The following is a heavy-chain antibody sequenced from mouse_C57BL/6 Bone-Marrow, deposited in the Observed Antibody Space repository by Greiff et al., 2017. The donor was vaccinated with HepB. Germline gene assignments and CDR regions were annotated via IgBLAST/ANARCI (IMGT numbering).Heavy chain of an antibody. Sequence: QVQLQQSGPGLVQPSQRLSITCTVSGFSLTSYGVHWVRQSPGKGLEWLGVIWRGGSTDYNAAFMSRLSITKDNSKSQVFFKMNSLQADDTAIYYCAKMGITTVVEGAMDYWGQGTSVTVSS. D-gene: IGHD1-1*01. CDR3: AKMGITTVVEGAMDY. CDR2: IWRGGST. V-gene: IGHV2-5*01. CDR1: GFSLTSYG. J-gene: IGHJ4*01.